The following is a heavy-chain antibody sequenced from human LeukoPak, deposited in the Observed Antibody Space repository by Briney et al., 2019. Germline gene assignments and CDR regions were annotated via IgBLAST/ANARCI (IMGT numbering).Heavy chain of an antibody. D-gene: IGHD6-13*01. CDR2: IIPIFGTA. CDR3: ARTAPYSSSWYEDY. Sequence: AASVKVSCKASGGTFSSYAISWVRQAPGQGLEWMGGIIPIFGTANYAQKFQGRVTITADESTSTAYMELSSLRSEDTAVYYCARTAPYSSSWYEDYWGQGTLVTVSS. CDR1: GGTFSSYA. V-gene: IGHV1-69*13. J-gene: IGHJ4*02.